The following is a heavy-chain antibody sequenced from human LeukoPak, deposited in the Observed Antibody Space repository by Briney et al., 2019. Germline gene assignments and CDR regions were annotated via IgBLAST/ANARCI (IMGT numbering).Heavy chain of an antibody. Sequence: PGGSLRLSCVASGFTFGKYWMSWVRQAPGKGLEWVANIKLDGSEKNYVDSVKGRFTISRDNTKNSLYLQMNSLRVEDTAVYYCARDPAYCGGDCLSGIDYWGQGTLVTVSS. CDR1: GFTFGKYW. V-gene: IGHV3-7*03. D-gene: IGHD2-21*02. CDR2: IKLDGSEK. J-gene: IGHJ4*02. CDR3: ARDPAYCGGDCLSGIDY.